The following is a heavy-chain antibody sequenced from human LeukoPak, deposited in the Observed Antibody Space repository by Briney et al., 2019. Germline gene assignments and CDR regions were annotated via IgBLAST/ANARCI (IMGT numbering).Heavy chain of an antibody. Sequence: GESLKISCKGSGYSFTSYWITWVRQMPGKGLEWMGTIDPSDSYTNYSPSFQGHANISADKSISTAYLQWSSLKASDTAMYYCARQRDGYNLVDYWGQGTLVTVSS. D-gene: IGHD5-24*01. CDR2: IDPSDSYT. CDR3: ARQRDGYNLVDY. V-gene: IGHV5-10-1*01. CDR1: GYSFTSYW. J-gene: IGHJ4*02.